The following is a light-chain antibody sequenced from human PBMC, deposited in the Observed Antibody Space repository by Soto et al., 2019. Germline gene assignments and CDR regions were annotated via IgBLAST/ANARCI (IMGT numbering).Light chain of an antibody. V-gene: IGKV1-5*03. J-gene: IGKJ2*01. CDR3: QQDHSYPYT. CDR2: KAS. Sequence: DIQMTQSPSTLSASVGDRVTITCRASQSISSWLAWYQQKPGKAPKVQIYKASSLESGVPSRFSGSGSGTEFTLTITRLQSDDFATYSFQQDHSYPYTFGQGTKWEI. CDR1: QSISSW.